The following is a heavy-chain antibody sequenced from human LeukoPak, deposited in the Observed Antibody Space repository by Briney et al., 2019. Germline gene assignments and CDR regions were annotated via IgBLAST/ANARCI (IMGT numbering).Heavy chain of an antibody. CDR3: ARVGYDFWSGYLRYYYMDV. D-gene: IGHD3-3*01. V-gene: IGHV1-8*03. Sequence: ASVKVSCKASGYTFTSYDINWVRQATGQGLEWMGWMNPNSGNTGYAQKFQGRVTITRNTSISTAYMELSSLRSEDTAVYYCARVGYDFWSGYLRYYYMDVWGKGTTVTVSS. CDR1: GYTFTSYD. J-gene: IGHJ6*03. CDR2: MNPNSGNT.